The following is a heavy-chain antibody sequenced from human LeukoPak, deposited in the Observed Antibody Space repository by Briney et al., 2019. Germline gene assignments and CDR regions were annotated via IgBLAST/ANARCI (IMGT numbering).Heavy chain of an antibody. J-gene: IGHJ4*02. D-gene: IGHD2-2*01. Sequence: SETLSLTCTVSGGSISSYYWSWIRQPPGKGLEWIGYTYYSGSTNYNPSLKSRVTISVDTSKNQFSLKLSSVTAADTAVYYCARGTRPAAPFDYWGQGTLVTVSS. V-gene: IGHV4-59*01. CDR3: ARGTRPAAPFDY. CDR2: TYYSGST. CDR1: GGSISSYY.